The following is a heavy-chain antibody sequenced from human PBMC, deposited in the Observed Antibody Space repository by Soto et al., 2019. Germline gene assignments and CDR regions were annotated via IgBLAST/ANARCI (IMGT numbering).Heavy chain of an antibody. CDR1: GFTFSSYS. D-gene: IGHD3-16*02. J-gene: IGHJ4*02. CDR3: ARDDYGWGSYRYFDY. Sequence: EVQLVESGGGLVKPGGSLRLSCAASGFTFSSYSMNWVRQAPGKGREWVSSISSSSSYIYYADSVKGRFTISRDNAKNSLYLQMNSLRAEDTAVYYCARDDYGWGSYRYFDYWGQGTLVTVSS. V-gene: IGHV3-21*01. CDR2: ISSSSSYI.